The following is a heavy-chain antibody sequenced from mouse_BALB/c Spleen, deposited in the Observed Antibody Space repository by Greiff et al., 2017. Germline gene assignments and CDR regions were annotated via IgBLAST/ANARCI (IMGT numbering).Heavy chain of an antibody. CDR3: NHITTVVEYFDV. D-gene: IGHD1-1*01. Sequence: EVQLQESGAELVRSGASVKLSCTASGFNIKDYYMHWVKQRPEQGLEWIGWIDPENGDTEYAPKFQGKATMTADTSSNTAYLQLSSLTSEDTAVYYCNHITTVVEYFDVWGAGTTVTVSS. J-gene: IGHJ1*01. CDR1: GFNIKDYY. CDR2: IDPENGDT. V-gene: IGHV14-4*02.